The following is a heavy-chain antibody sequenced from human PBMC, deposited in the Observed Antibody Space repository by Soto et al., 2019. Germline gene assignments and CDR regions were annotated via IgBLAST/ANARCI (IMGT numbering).Heavy chain of an antibody. Sequence: GASVKVSCKASGGTFSSYAISWVRQAPGQGLEWMGGIIPIFGTANYAQKFQGRVTITADESTSTAYMELSSLRSEDTAVYYCARDIAYCSGGSCDPEPYTWFDPWGQGTLVTVSS. J-gene: IGHJ5*02. CDR3: ARDIAYCSGGSCDPEPYTWFDP. D-gene: IGHD2-15*01. CDR2: IIPIFGTA. V-gene: IGHV1-69*13. CDR1: GGTFSSYA.